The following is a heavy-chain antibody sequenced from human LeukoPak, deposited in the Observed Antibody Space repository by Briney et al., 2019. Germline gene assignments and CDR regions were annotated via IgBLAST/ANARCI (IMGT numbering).Heavy chain of an antibody. J-gene: IGHJ4*02. D-gene: IGHD2-21*02. CDR2: ISGNGTTT. V-gene: IGHV3-23*01. Sequence: GGSLRLSCAVSGFTFSSFAMSWVRQAPGKGLEGVSQISGNGTTTYYADSVRGRFTIPRENPKNMLYLQMDSLRAEDTALYYCAKDERGHCGGDCYVNWGQGHLVTVSS. CDR1: GFTFSSFA. CDR3: AKDERGHCGGDCYVN.